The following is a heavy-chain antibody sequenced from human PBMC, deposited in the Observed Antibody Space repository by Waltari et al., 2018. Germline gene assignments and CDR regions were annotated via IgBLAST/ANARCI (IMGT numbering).Heavy chain of an antibody. V-gene: IGHV1-69*12. Sequence: VQLVQSGGEVKKPGSSVKVSCKASGGSFGGYGMRWVRQAPGQGLEWMGVIIPMFGIPEYSQKFQDRLTITADESTNTAYMELSSLRSEDTAIYYCARHELGISQYYYNMYVWGRGTTVTISS. CDR3: ARHELGISQYYYNMYV. CDR1: GGSFGGYG. CDR2: IIPMFGIP. D-gene: IGHD7-27*01. J-gene: IGHJ6*03.